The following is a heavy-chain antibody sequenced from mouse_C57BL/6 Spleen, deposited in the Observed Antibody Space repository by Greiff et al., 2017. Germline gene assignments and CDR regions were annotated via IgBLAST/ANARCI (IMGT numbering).Heavy chain of an antibody. CDR2: IYPGDGDT. CDR1: GYAFSSYW. CDR3: ARIVRSTMVTYYFDY. J-gene: IGHJ2*01. V-gene: IGHV1-80*01. Sequence: VQLQQSGAELVKPGASVKISCKASGYAFSSYWMNWVKQRPGKGLEWIGQIYPGDGDTNYNGKFKGKATLTADKSSSTAYMQLSSLTSVDSAVYFFARIVRSTMVTYYFDYWGQDTTRTVSS. D-gene: IGHD2-2*01.